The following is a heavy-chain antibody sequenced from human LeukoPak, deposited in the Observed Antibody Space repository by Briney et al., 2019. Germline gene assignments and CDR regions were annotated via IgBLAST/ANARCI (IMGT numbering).Heavy chain of an antibody. CDR3: ARVPSSGSRYGPRFDY. Sequence: GSLRLSCAASGFTFSSYWMSWVRQAPGKGLEWIGSIYYSGSTYYNPSLKSRVTISVDTSKNQFSLKLGSVPAAATAVYYCARVPSSGSRYGPRFDYWGQGTLVTVSS. D-gene: IGHD5-18*01. J-gene: IGHJ4*02. CDR1: GFTFSSYW. CDR2: IYYSGST. V-gene: IGHV4-59*01.